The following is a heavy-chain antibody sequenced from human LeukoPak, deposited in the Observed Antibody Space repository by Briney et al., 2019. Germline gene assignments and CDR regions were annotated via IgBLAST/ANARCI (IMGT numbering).Heavy chain of an antibody. V-gene: IGHV3-15*05. J-gene: IGHJ3*01. CDR2: IKTKINAGAT. CDR3: TSNDAFDV. CDR1: GFIFSNTW. Sequence: PGGSLRLSCAASGFIFSNTWMNWVRQAPGKGLEWVGRIKTKINAGATDYAAPVKGRFAISRDDSKNTLYLQMNSLKTEDTALYYCTSNDAFDVWGQGTMVTVSS.